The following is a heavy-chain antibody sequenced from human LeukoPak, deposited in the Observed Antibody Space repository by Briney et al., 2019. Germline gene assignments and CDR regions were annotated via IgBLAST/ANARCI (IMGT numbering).Heavy chain of an antibody. CDR1: GGSFSGYY. J-gene: IGHJ4*02. CDR3: ARDLYDFWSGYSDY. D-gene: IGHD3-3*01. V-gene: IGHV4-34*01. Sequence: PSETLSLTCAVYGGSFSGYYWSWIRQPPGKGLEWIGEINHSGSTNYNPSLKSRVTISVDTSKNQFSLKLSSVTAADTAVYYCARDLYDFWSGYSDYWGQGTLVTVSP. CDR2: INHSGST.